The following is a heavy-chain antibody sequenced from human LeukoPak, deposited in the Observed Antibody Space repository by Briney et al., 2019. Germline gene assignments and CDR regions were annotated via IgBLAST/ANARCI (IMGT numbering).Heavy chain of an antibody. V-gene: IGHV4-38-2*01. J-gene: IGHJ4*02. D-gene: IGHD2-8*01. CDR1: CFSISSGFY. CDR2: IYHSGST. Sequence: FGTPFLPRAVSCFSISSGFYWGWVRPPPREGVEWIGSIYHSGSTYYNPSLKSRVTISVDTSKNQFSLKLSSVTAADTAVYYCASLYGTLVYYWGQGTLVTVSS. CDR3: ASLYGTLVYY.